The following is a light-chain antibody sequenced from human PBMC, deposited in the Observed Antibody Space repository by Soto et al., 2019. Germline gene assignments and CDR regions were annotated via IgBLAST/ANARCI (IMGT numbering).Light chain of an antibody. CDR3: SSTXGXXNLV. Sequence: QSALTQSPSASGSPGXSVXISCTXTSSDVGGHNYVSWXQXXXXKAPKLIIYEXSKRPSGVPDRFSGSKSANXASLTVSGXXAEDEAXXYCSSTXGXXNLVXGXGTKLTVL. V-gene: IGLV2-8*01. J-gene: IGLJ2*01. CDR1: SSDVGGHNY. CDR2: EXS.